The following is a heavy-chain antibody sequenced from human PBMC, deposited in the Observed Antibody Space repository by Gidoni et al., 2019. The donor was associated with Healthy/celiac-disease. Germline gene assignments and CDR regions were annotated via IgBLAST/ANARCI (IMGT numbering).Heavy chain of an antibody. CDR1: GFIFSSCG. D-gene: IGHD2-2*01. CDR2: ISYDGSNK. Sequence: QVQLVESGGGVVQPGRYLRLSCPASGFIFSSCGMHWVRQAPGKGLEWVAVISYDGSNKYYADSVKGRFTISRDNSKNTLYLQVNSLRVEDTAVYYCAKDLEIVVVPAAMVDYWGQGALVTVSS. CDR3: AKDLEIVVVPAAMVDY. V-gene: IGHV3-30*18. J-gene: IGHJ4*02.